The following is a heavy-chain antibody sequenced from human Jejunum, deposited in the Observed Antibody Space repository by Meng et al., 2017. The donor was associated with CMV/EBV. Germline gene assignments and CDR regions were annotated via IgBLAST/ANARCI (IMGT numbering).Heavy chain of an antibody. CDR2: ISSDSNYI. Sequence: FSSYSMHWVRKAPGKGLEWVSYISSDSNYIYYPDSVKGRFTISRDNAQNSLYLQMNSLRAEDTALYYCARDPTRYGSGSFYVDYWGRGTLVTVSS. D-gene: IGHD3-10*01. CDR1: FSSYS. CDR3: ARDPTRYGSGSFYVDY. J-gene: IGHJ4*02. V-gene: IGHV3-21*05.